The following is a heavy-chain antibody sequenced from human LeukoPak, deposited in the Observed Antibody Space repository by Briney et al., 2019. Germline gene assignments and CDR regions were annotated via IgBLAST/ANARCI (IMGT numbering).Heavy chain of an antibody. V-gene: IGHV3-7*01. D-gene: IGHD2-15*01. CDR1: GFTFSSYW. J-gene: IGHJ3*02. CDR3: ARDWGRVAATPDAFDI. CDR2: IKQDGSEK. Sequence: GGSLRLSCAASGFTFSSYWMSWVRQAPGKGLEWVANIKQDGSEKYYVDSVKGRFTISRDNAKNSLYLQMNSLRAEDTAVYYCARDWGRVAATPDAFDIWGQGAMVTVSS.